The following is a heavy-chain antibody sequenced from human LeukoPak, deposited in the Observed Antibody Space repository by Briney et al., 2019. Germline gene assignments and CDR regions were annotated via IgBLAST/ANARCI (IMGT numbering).Heavy chain of an antibody. J-gene: IGHJ5*02. Sequence: GASVKVSCKASGYTFTTYGISWVRLAPGQGLAWMGWISAYNGNTNYAQQFQGRVTMTTDTSMSTAYMELRSLRSDDTAVYYCARDLIAVRPGWFDPWGQRSLVTVSS. CDR1: GYTFTTYG. CDR2: ISAYNGNT. D-gene: IGHD6-6*01. V-gene: IGHV1-18*01. CDR3: ARDLIAVRPGWFDP.